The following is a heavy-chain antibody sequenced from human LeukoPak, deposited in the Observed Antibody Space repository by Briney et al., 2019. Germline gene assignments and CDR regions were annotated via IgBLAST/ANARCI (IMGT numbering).Heavy chain of an antibody. D-gene: IGHD3-22*01. Sequence: ASVKVSCKASGYTFTSYGISWVRQAPGQGLEWMGWISAYNGNTNYAQKLQGRVTMTTDTSTSTAYMELRSLRSDDTAVYYCARVFHYYDSSGYRYYFDYWGQGTLVTVSS. CDR3: ARVFHYYDSSGYRYYFDY. V-gene: IGHV1-18*01. J-gene: IGHJ4*02. CDR2: ISAYNGNT. CDR1: GYTFTSYG.